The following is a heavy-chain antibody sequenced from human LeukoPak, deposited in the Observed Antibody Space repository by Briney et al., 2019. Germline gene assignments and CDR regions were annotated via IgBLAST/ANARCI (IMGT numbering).Heavy chain of an antibody. CDR2: INNDGKLV. J-gene: IGHJ6*04. CDR1: GFIFRNFW. CDR3: VRGLGDV. Sequence: GGPLRLSCSASGFIFRNFWMHWVRQAPGKGPVWVSRINNDGKLVTYADSVKGRFTISRDSAKDMVFLQMNSLRVEDTALYYCVRGLGDVWGKGTLVTVSS. D-gene: IGHD4-11*01. V-gene: IGHV3-74*01.